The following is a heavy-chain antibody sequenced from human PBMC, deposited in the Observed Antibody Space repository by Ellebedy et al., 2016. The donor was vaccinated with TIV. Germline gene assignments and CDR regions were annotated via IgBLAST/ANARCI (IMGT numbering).Heavy chain of an antibody. CDR3: ARGYYNRCHYYSPGE. V-gene: IGHV4-39*07. CDR2: VYYSGTT. Sequence: MPSETLSLTCIVSGGSISTSNFYWGWVLQHPGKGLEWIGPVYYSGTTQYNPSLKSRVTISVDTSRAQFSLKMTSVTAADTAVYYCARGYYNRCHYYSPGEWGRGTLVTVSS. D-gene: IGHD3-10*01. CDR1: GGSISTSNFY. J-gene: IGHJ4*01.